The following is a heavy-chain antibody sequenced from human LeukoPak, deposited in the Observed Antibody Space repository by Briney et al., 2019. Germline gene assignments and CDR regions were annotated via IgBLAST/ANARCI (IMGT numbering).Heavy chain of an antibody. D-gene: IGHD6-13*01. CDR2: MNPNSGNT. Sequence: ASVKVSCKASGYTFTSYYMHWVRQATGQGLEWMGWMNPNSGNTGYAQKFQGRVTMTRNTSISTAYMELSSLRSEDTAVYYCARTQYSSSPGAFDIWGQGTMVTVSS. V-gene: IGHV1-8*02. J-gene: IGHJ3*02. CDR1: GYTFTSYY. CDR3: ARTQYSSSPGAFDI.